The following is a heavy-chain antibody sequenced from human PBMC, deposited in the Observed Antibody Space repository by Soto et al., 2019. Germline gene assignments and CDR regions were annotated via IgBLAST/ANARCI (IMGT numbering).Heavy chain of an antibody. Sequence: GGSLRLSCAASGFTFSSYAMSWVRQAPGKGLEWVSAISGSGGSTYYADSVKGRFTISRDNSKNTLDLQMSNLRAEDTAVYYCATVHNTSRSFDYWGQGTLVTVSS. V-gene: IGHV3-23*01. J-gene: IGHJ4*02. D-gene: IGHD1-20*01. CDR2: ISGSGGST. CDR3: ATVHNTSRSFDY. CDR1: GFTFSSYA.